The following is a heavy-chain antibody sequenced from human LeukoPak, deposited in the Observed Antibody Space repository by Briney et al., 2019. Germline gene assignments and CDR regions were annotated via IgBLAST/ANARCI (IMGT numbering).Heavy chain of an antibody. V-gene: IGHV3-23*01. CDR1: GFTFSSYA. Sequence: GGSLRLSCAASGFTFSSYAMSLVRQAPGKGLEWVSAISGSGSNTYYADSVKGRFTISRDNSKNTLSLQMNSLRAEDTAIYYCAKALSGWYVFDYWGQGTLVTVSS. CDR2: ISGSGSNT. D-gene: IGHD6-19*01. J-gene: IGHJ4*02. CDR3: AKALSGWYVFDY.